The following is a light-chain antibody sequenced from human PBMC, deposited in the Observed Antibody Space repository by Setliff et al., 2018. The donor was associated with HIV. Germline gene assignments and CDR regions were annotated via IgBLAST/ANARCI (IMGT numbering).Light chain of an antibody. V-gene: IGLV2-14*03. CDR1: SSDVGGYNY. CDR2: DVS. J-gene: IGLJ1*01. CDR3: SSYATSSIPYV. Sequence: QSALTQPASVSGSPGQSITIFCTGTSSDVGGYNYVSWYQQHPGEAPKLMIYDVSIRPSGVSNRFSGSKSGNTASLTISGLQAEDEANYYCSSYATSSIPYVFGTGTKVTVL.